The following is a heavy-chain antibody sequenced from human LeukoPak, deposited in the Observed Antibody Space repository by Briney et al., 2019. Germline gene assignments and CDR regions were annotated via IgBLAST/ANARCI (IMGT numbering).Heavy chain of an antibody. J-gene: IGHJ4*02. D-gene: IGHD5-18*01. CDR3: ARRERGGSYDLFDY. CDR1: GGSISSSSYY. V-gene: IGHV4-39*01. CDR2: IYYSGST. Sequence: SETLSLTCTVSGGSISSSSYYWGWIRQPPGKGLEWIGSIYYSGSTYYNPSLKSRVTISVDTSKNQFSLKLSSVTAADTAVYYCARRERGGSYDLFDYWGQGTLVTVSS.